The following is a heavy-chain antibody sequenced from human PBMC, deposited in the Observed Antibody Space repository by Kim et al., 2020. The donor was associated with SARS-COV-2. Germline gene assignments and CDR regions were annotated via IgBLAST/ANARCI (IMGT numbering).Heavy chain of an antibody. CDR2: INTDTGNP. D-gene: IGHD3-16*02. CDR1: GYTFTNNA. Sequence: ASVKVSCKASGYTFTNNARSWVRQAPGQGLEWMGWINTDTGNPTYAQAFTRRFVFSVDTSVTTAYLQISSLEAEDTALYYCARVIWGTYRYTDYWGQGTL. V-gene: IGHV7-4-1*02. CDR3: ARVIWGTYRYTDY. J-gene: IGHJ4*02.